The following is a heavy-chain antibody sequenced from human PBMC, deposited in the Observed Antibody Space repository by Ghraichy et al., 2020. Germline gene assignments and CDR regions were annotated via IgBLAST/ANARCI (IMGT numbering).Heavy chain of an antibody. V-gene: IGHV2-5*02. Sequence: SGPTLVKPTQTLTLTCTFSGFSLITSGVGVGWIRQPPGKALEWLALIYWDDHKEYSPSLKTRLTITKDTSKNQVFLTMSNVDPVDTGTYYCASLMKLGTNWFDPWGQGTLVTVSS. CDR3: ASLMKLGTNWFDP. CDR2: IYWDDHK. CDR1: GFSLITSGVG. J-gene: IGHJ5*02. D-gene: IGHD3-16*01.